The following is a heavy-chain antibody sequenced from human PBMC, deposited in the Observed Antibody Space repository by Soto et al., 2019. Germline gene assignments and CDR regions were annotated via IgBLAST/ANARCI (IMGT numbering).Heavy chain of an antibody. CDR3: ARGAIRQLVPSFDC. CDR2: ISYDGSNK. CDR1: GFTFSSYA. D-gene: IGHD6-6*01. V-gene: IGHV3-30-3*01. J-gene: IGHJ4*02. Sequence: QVQLVESGGGVVQPGRSLRLSCAASGFTFSSYAMHWVRQAPGKGLEWVAVISYDGSNKYYADSVKGRFTISRDNSKNPLYLQRNSLRDEDTAVYYCARGAIRQLVPSFDCWGQGTLVTVSS.